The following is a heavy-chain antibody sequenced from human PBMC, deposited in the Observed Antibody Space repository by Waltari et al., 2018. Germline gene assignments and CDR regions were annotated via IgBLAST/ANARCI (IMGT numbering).Heavy chain of an antibody. V-gene: IGHV4-38-2*02. CDR1: GYSISSGYY. CDR2: IYHSGST. CDR3: AREAAYYDSSGYSSPDY. D-gene: IGHD3-22*01. J-gene: IGHJ4*02. Sequence: QVQLQESGPGLVKPSETLSLTCTVSGYSISSGYYWGWIRQPPGKGLEWIGSIYHSGSTHYNPSLKSRVTISVDTSKNQFSLKLSAVTAADTAVYYCAREAAYYDSSGYSSPDYWGQGTLVTVSS.